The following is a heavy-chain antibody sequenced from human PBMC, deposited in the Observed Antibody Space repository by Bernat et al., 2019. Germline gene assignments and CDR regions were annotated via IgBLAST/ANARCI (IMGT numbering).Heavy chain of an antibody. J-gene: IGHJ4*02. CDR2: VWYDGSNK. CDR3: ARDIRRGTTVTPYDC. CDR1: GFTFSSYG. V-gene: IGHV3-33*01. Sequence: QVQLVESGGGVVQPGRSLRLSCAASGFTFSSYGMHWVRQAPGKGLEWVAVVWYDGSNKYYADSVKGRFTISRDNSKNTLYLQMNSLRAEDTAVYYCARDIRRGTTVTPYDCWGQGTLVTVSS. D-gene: IGHD4-17*01.